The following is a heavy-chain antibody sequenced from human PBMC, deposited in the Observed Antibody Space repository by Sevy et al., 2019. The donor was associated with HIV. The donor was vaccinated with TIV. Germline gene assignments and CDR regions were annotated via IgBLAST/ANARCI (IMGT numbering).Heavy chain of an antibody. D-gene: IGHD6-19*01. V-gene: IGHV1-69*13. Sequence: ASVKVSCKASGGTFSTYGISWVRQAPGQGLEWMGGIIPILGTTNYAQKFQGRVTITADEFTKTAYMELSSLRSEDTAVCYCARGGGNGWYYFDYWGQETLVTVSS. CDR1: GGTFSTYG. CDR2: IIPILGTT. J-gene: IGHJ4*02. CDR3: ARGGGNGWYYFDY.